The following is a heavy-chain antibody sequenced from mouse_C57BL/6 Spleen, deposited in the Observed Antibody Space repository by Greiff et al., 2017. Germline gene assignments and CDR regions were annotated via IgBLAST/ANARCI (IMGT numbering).Heavy chain of an antibody. V-gene: IGHV1-64*01. D-gene: IGHD1-1*01. CDR3: AKGATTVVEDYAMDY. CDR2: IRPNSGST. J-gene: IGHJ4*01. CDR1: GYTFTSYW. Sequence: QVQLQQSGAELVKPGASVKLSCKASGYTFTSYWMHWVKQRPGQGLEWIGMIRPNSGSTNYNEKFKSKATLTVDKSSSTAYMQLSSLTSEDSAVYYCAKGATTVVEDYAMDYWGQGTSVTVSS.